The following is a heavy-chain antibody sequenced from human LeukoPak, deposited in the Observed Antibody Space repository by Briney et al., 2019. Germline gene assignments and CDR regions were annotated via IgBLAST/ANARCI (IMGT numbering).Heavy chain of an antibody. V-gene: IGHV4-59*12. CDR1: GGAISSYY. CDR3: ARLADGDIVVDY. J-gene: IGHJ4*02. D-gene: IGHD5-12*01. CDR2: IYYSGST. Sequence: SETLSLTCTVSGGAISSYYWSWIRQPPGEGLEWIGYIYYSGSTDYNPSLKSRVTISVDTSKNQFSLKLSSVTAADTAVYYCARLADGDIVVDYWGQGTLVTVSS.